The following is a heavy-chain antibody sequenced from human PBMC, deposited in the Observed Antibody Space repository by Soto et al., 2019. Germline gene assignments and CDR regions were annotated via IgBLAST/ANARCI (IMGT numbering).Heavy chain of an antibody. D-gene: IGHD6-13*01. J-gene: IGHJ4*02. CDR3: ARAAYSSSWIHYFDY. CDR1: GFTFDDYA. CDR2: ISWNSGSI. V-gene: IGHV3-9*01. Sequence: PGGSLRLSCAASGFTFDDYAMHWVRQAPGKGLEWVSGISWNSGSIGYADSVKGRFTISRDNAKNSLYLQMNSLRAEDTALYYCARAAYSSSWIHYFDYWGQGTLVTVSS.